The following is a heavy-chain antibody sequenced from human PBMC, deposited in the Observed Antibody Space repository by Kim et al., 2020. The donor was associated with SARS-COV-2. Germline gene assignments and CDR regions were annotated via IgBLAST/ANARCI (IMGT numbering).Heavy chain of an antibody. CDR3: TRGGCSGGSCYSGVDY. V-gene: IGHV3-49*02. Sequence: GKGRFTISRDDSKSMDYLQMNSLKTEDTAVYYCTRGGCSGGSCYSGVDYWGQGTLVTVSS. D-gene: IGHD2-15*01. J-gene: IGHJ4*02.